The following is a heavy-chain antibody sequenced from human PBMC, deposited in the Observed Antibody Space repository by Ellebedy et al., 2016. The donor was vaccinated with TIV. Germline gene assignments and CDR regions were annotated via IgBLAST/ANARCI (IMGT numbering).Heavy chain of an antibody. J-gene: IGHJ4*02. CDR1: GSTFSSYD. Sequence: PGGSLRLSCAASGSTFSSYDMHWCRQATGKGLEWASAIGTAGDTYYPGSVKGRFTISRENAKDSLYLQMNSLRAGDTAVYYCARATAMATFDYWGQGTLVTVSS. V-gene: IGHV3-13*01. CDR3: ARATAMATFDY. CDR2: IGTAGDT. D-gene: IGHD5-18*01.